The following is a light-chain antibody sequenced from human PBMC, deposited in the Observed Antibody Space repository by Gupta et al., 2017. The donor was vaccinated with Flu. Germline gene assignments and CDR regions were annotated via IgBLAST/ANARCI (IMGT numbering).Light chain of an antibody. CDR2: LGS. CDR3: RQKLQSPST. Sequence: VAPGEPASISCKASQSRRHRHGYKSLYWYLQKPGQTAQLLIYLGSNRAYSVPHRFSSSRSCADFALKISKGEADDVVVYYCRQKLQSPSTFGLGTKVEIK. CDR1: QSRRHRHGYKS. V-gene: IGKV2-28*01. J-gene: IGKJ1*01.